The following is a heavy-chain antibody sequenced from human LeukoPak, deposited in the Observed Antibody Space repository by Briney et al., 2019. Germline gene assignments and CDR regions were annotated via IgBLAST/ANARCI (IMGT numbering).Heavy chain of an antibody. CDR1: GGSISSYY. CDR2: IYYSGTT. D-gene: IGHD6-13*01. CDR3: ARGVYIAAAQYAY. J-gene: IGHJ4*02. V-gene: IGHV4-59*01. Sequence: SETLSLTCTVSGGSISSYYWSWIRQPPGKGLEWIGYIYYSGTTSYNPSLKSRVTISVDTSKNQFSLKLSSVTAADTAVYYCARGVYIAAAQYAYWGQGTLVTVSS.